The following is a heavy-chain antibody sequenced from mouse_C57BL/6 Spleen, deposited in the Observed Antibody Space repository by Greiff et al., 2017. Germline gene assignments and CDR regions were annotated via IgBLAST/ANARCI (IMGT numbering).Heavy chain of an antibody. J-gene: IGHJ2*01. D-gene: IGHD1-1*01. CDR2: IYPGSGNT. CDR1: GYSFTSYY. V-gene: IGHV1-66*01. Sequence: QVHVKQSGPELVKPGASVKISCKASGYSFTSYYIHWVKQRPGQGLEWIGWIYPGSGNTKYNEKFKGKATLTADTSSSTAYMQLSSLTSEDSAVYYCARGGDYSLDYWGQGTTLTVSS. CDR3: ARGGDYSLDY.